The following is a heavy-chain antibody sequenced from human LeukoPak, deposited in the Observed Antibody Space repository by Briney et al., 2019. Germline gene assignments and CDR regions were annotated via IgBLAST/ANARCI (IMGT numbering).Heavy chain of an antibody. J-gene: IGHJ4*02. V-gene: IGHV3-23*01. D-gene: IGHD1-26*01. Sequence: GGSLRLSCAASGFTFSSYAMSWVRQAPGKGLEWVSAISGSGGSSYYADPVKGRFTISRDNSKNTLYLQMNSLRAEDTAVYYCARDGELLQFDYWGQGTLVTVSS. CDR1: GFTFSSYA. CDR2: ISGSGGSS. CDR3: ARDGELLQFDY.